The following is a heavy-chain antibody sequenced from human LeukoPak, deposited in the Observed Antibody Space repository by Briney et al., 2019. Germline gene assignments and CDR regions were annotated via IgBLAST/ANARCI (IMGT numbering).Heavy chain of an antibody. J-gene: IGHJ6*02. CDR2: IYYSGST. CDR3: ARDSGWLRSNYYYYGMDV. Sequence: SETLSLTCAVYGGSFSSYYWSWIRQPPGKGLEWIGYIYYSGSTNYNPSLKSRVTISVDTSKNQFSLKLSSVTAADTAVYYCARDSGWLRSNYYYYGMDVWGQGTTVTVSS. D-gene: IGHD5-12*01. CDR1: GGSFSSYY. V-gene: IGHV4-59*01.